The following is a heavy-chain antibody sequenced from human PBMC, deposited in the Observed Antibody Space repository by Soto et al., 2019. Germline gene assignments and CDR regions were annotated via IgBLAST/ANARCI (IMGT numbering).Heavy chain of an antibody. D-gene: IGHD6-19*01. CDR3: ARGIEGWYQGRYYYGMDV. CDR1: GGSVSSGSYY. J-gene: IGHJ6*02. CDR2: IYYSGST. Sequence: PAETLSLTWTVSGGSVSSGSYYWSWIRQPPGKGLELIGYIYYSGSTNYNPSLKSRVTISVDTSKNQFSLKLRSVTDEETAVYYCARGIEGWYQGRYYYGMDVWGQGTTVTVSS. V-gene: IGHV4-61*01.